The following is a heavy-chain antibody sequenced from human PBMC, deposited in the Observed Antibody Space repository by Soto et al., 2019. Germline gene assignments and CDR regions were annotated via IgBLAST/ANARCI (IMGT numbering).Heavy chain of an antibody. CDR2: IGQNGGGM. V-gene: IGHV3-7*03. D-gene: IGHD2-15*01. Sequence: LRLFCGASRFTFTNFSMYGVHQAPGAGREWVANIGQNGGGMNYVDSVRGRFTVSRDNAKNSLYLQMNSLRAEDTAGYYFARETPDSGVDYWGQGTQVNVSA. J-gene: IGHJ4*01. CDR1: RFTFTNFS. CDR3: ARETPDSGVDY.